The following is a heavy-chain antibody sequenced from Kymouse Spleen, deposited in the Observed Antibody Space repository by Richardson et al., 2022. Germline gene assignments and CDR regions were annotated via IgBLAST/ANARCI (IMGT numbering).Heavy chain of an antibody. CDR1: GFTFSSYW. V-gene: IGHV3-74*01. Sequence: EVQLVESGGGLVQPGGSLRLSCAASGFTFSSYWMHWVRQAPGKGLVWVSRINSDGSSTSYADSVKGRFTISRDNAKNTLYLQMNSLRAEDTAVYYCARGIAVAGTGYYYYGMDVWGQGTTVTVSS. CDR3: ARGIAVAGTGYYYYGMDV. J-gene: IGHJ6*02. CDR2: INSDGSST. D-gene: IGHD6-19*01.